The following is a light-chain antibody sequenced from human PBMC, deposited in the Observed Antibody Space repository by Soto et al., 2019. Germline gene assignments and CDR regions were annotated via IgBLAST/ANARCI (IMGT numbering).Light chain of an antibody. CDR3: QHYSSYSEA. Sequence: DIQMTQSPSTLSGSVGDRVTITCRASQTISSWLAWYQQKPGQAPKLLIYKASTLKSGVPSSFSGSGSGTEFTLTISSLQPDDFATYYCQHYSSYSEAFGQGTKVDIK. CDR2: KAS. V-gene: IGKV1-5*03. CDR1: QTISSW. J-gene: IGKJ1*01.